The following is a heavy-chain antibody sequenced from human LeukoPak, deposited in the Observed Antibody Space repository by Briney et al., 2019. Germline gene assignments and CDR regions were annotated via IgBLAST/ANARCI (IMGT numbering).Heavy chain of an antibody. D-gene: IGHD2-21*01. J-gene: IGHJ4*02. Sequence: PSETLPLTCTVSGGSISSYYWSWIRQAPGKGLEWIGYVYYTGSTNYNPSLKSRVTISVDTSKNQFSLELSSVTAADTAVYYCAGERCGDTTCYFDYWGQGTLVTVSS. V-gene: IGHV4-59*12. CDR2: VYYTGST. CDR3: AGERCGDTTCYFDY. CDR1: GGSISSYY.